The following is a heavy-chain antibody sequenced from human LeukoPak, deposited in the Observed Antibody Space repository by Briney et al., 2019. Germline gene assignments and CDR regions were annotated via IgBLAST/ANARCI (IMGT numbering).Heavy chain of an antibody. J-gene: IGHJ4*02. CDR3: AIHPSDSSGYFSY. CDR1: GYTFSSCA. CDR2: IDTKTGNP. Sequence: ASLTVSCKASGYTFSSCAINWVRQAPGQGLKYMGWIDTKTGNPTYAQGFTGRFVFSLDTSVSTAYLQISSLEAEDTAVYYCAIHPSDSSGYFSYWGQGALVTVSS. D-gene: IGHD3-22*01. V-gene: IGHV7-4-1*02.